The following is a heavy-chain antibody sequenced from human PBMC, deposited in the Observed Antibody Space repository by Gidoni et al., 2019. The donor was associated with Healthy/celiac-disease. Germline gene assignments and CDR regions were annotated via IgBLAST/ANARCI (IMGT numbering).Heavy chain of an antibody. D-gene: IGHD3-22*01. CDR3: AKVKDYYDSSGYAFDI. J-gene: IGHJ3*02. CDR1: GFTFSSYA. Sequence: EVQLLESGGGLVQPGGSLRLSCAASGFTFSSYAMSWVRQAPGKGLEWVSAISGSGGSTYYADSVKGRFTISRDNSKNTLYLQMNSLRAEDTAVYYCAKVKDYYDSSGYAFDIWGQGTMVTVSS. CDR2: ISGSGGST. V-gene: IGHV3-23*01.